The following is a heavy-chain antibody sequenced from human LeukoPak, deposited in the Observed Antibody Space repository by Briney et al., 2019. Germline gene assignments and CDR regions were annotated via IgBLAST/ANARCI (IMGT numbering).Heavy chain of an antibody. CDR2: ITDSSSSM. J-gene: IGHJ5*02. Sequence: GGSLRLSCAASGFTFSSYTMNWVRQAPGKGLEWVSSITDSSSSMYYADSVKGRFTISRDNAKNSLYLQMNSLRAEDTAVYYCARDLGQYYDTSDNWFDPWGQGTLVTVSS. D-gene: IGHD3-22*01. V-gene: IGHV3-21*01. CDR1: GFTFSSYT. CDR3: ARDLGQYYDTSDNWFDP.